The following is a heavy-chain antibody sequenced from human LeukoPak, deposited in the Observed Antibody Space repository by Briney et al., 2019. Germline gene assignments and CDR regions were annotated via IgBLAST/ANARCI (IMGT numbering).Heavy chain of an antibody. Sequence: PGGSLRLSCAASGFTFSSYGMHWVRQAPGRGLEWVAFIRYDGSNKYYADSVKGRFTISRDNSKNTLYLQMNSLRAEDTAVYYCAKGLGFFPRFYDFDYWGQGTLVTVSS. V-gene: IGHV3-30*02. CDR1: GFTFSSYG. CDR3: AKGLGFFPRFYDFDY. J-gene: IGHJ4*02. CDR2: IRYDGSNK. D-gene: IGHD3-3*01.